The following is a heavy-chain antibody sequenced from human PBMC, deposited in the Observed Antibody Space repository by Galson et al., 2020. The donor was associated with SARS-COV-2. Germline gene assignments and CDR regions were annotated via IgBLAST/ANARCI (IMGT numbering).Heavy chain of an antibody. Sequence: GALRLSCAASGFTFSSYAMHWVRQAPGKGLEWVAVISYDGSNKYYADSVKGRFTISRDNSKNTLYLQMNSLRAEDTAVYYCAREQLLDGGYFDYWGQGTLVTVSS. D-gene: IGHD3-3*01. V-gene: IGHV3-30*04. CDR1: GFTFSSYA. CDR3: AREQLLDGGYFDY. CDR2: ISYDGSNK. J-gene: IGHJ4*02.